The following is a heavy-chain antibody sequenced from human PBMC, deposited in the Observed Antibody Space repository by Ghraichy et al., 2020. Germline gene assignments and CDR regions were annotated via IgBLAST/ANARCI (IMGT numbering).Heavy chain of an antibody. CDR1: GYTFTGYY. CDR2: INPNSGGT. D-gene: IGHD2-15*01. Sequence: ASVKVSCKASGYTFTGYYMHWVRQAPGQGLEWMGWINPNSGGTNYAQKFQGWVTMTRDTSISTAYMELSRLRSDDTAVYYCARGGYCSGGSCFDDYYGMDVWGQGTTVTVSS. V-gene: IGHV1-2*04. CDR3: ARGGYCSGGSCFDDYYGMDV. J-gene: IGHJ6*02.